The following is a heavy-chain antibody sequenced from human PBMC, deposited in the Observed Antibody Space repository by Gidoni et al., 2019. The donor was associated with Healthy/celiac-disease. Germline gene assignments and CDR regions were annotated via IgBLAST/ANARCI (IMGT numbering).Heavy chain of an antibody. V-gene: IGHV4-34*01. Sequence: QVQLQQWGAGLLKPSETLSLTCAVHGGSFSGYYWSWIRQPPGKGLEWIGEINHSGSTNYNPSLKSRVTISVDTSKNQFSLKLSSVTAADTAVYYCARRDRQIRSFAPRGRPGMDVWGQGTTVTVSS. D-gene: IGHD3-3*01. J-gene: IGHJ6*02. CDR2: INHSGST. CDR3: ARRDRQIRSFAPRGRPGMDV. CDR1: GGSFSGYY.